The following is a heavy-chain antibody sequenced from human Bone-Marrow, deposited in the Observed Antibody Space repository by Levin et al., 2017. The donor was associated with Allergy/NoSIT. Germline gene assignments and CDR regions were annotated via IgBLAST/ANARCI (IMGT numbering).Heavy chain of an antibody. CDR2: ISYDGSNK. Sequence: PGGSLRLSCAASGFTFSSYAMHWVRQAPGKGLEWVAVISYDGSNKYYADSVKGRFTISRDNSKNTLYLQMNSLRAEDTAVYYCARDHSSFTMVRGVILYYFDYWGQGTLVTVSS. CDR3: ARDHSSFTMVRGVILYYFDY. CDR1: GFTFSSYA. J-gene: IGHJ4*02. V-gene: IGHV3-30*04. D-gene: IGHD3-10*01.